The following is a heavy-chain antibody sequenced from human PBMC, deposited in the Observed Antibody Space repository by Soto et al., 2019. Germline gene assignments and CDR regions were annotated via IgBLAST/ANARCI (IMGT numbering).Heavy chain of an antibody. Sequence: EASVKVSCKASGYTFTSYGISWVRQAPGQGLEWMGWISAYNGNTNYAQKFQGRVTMTTDTSTSTAYMELRSLRSDETAVYYCARDRYSSGWDWFDPWGQGTLVTVSS. D-gene: IGHD6-19*01. CDR2: ISAYNGNT. V-gene: IGHV1-18*01. CDR3: ARDRYSSGWDWFDP. CDR1: GYTFTSYG. J-gene: IGHJ5*02.